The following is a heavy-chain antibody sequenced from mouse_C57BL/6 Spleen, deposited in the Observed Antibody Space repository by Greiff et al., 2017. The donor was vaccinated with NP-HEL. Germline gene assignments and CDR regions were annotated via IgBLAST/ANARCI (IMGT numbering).Heavy chain of an antibody. CDR1: GFTFSDYG. D-gene: IGHD2-4*01. J-gene: IGHJ3*01. CDR2: ISSGSSTI. Sequence: VQLQESGGGLVKPGGSLKLSCAASGFTFSDYGMHWVRQAPEKGLEWVAYISSGSSTIYYADTVKGRFTISRDNAKNTLFLQMTSLRSEDTAMYYCARGRLPAWFAYWGQGTLVTVSA. CDR3: ARGRLPAWFAY. V-gene: IGHV5-17*01.